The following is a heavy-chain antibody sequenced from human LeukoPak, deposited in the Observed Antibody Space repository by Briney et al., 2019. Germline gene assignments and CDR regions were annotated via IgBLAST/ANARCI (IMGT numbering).Heavy chain of an antibody. Sequence: GGSLRLSCAASGFAFSFHAMSWVRQAPGKGLGWVSGISGGGTNAYYADSVKGRLTISRDNSRNTLYLQMNSLRAEDTAVYYCAKGAAVGTLIKNWFDPWSQGTVVTVSS. CDR3: AKGAAVGTLIKNWFDP. CDR2: ISGGGTNA. CDR1: GFAFSFHA. J-gene: IGHJ5*02. V-gene: IGHV3-23*01. D-gene: IGHD6-13*01.